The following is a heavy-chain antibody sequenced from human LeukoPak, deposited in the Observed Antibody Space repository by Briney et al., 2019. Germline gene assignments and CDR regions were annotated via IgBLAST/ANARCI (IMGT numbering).Heavy chain of an antibody. Sequence: SETLSLTCTVSGGSFSSGTYYWSWIRQPPGKGLEWIGYIYYSGNTDYNPSLKSRVTISVDTSKNQFSLKLSSVTAADTAVYYCAREGTTRRNYYGMDVWGQGTTVTVSS. V-gene: IGHV4-61*01. CDR2: IYYSGNT. D-gene: IGHD1-1*01. CDR1: GGSFSSGTYY. J-gene: IGHJ6*02. CDR3: AREGTTRRNYYGMDV.